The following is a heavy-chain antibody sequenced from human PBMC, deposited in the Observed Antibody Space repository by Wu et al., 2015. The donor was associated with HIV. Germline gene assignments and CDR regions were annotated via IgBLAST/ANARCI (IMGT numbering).Heavy chain of an antibody. V-gene: IGHV4-38-2*01. CDR3: ARHDTVPAAIKFGH. Sequence: QVQLQESGPGLVKPSETLSLICAVSGYSISSGYYWGWIRQPPGKGLEWIGSIYHSGSTYYNPSLKSRVTISVDTSKNQFSLKLSSVTAADTAVYYCARHDTVPAAIKFGHWGQGTLVTVSS. CDR1: GYSISSGYY. D-gene: IGHD2-2*01. J-gene: IGHJ4*02. CDR2: IYHSGST.